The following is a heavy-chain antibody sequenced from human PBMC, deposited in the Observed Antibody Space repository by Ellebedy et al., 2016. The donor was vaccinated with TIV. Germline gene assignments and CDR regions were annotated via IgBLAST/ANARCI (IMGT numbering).Heavy chain of an antibody. V-gene: IGHV6-1*01. J-gene: IGHJ3*02. Sequence: SQTLSLTCVISGDSVSSNSAAWNWIRQSPSRGLEWLGRTYYRSKWYIDSAVSVRSRITINPDTSKNQFSLQLNSVTPEDTAVYYCAREKKDIVVVVAARSSDAFDIWGQGTMVTVSS. CDR1: GDSVSSNSAA. D-gene: IGHD2-15*01. CDR3: AREKKDIVVVVAARSSDAFDI. CDR2: TYYRSKWYI.